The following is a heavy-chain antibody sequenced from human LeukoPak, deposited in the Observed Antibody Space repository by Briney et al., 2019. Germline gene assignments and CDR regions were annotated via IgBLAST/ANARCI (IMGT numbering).Heavy chain of an antibody. CDR1: GGSISSGDYY. J-gene: IGHJ6*04. V-gene: IGHV4-39*02. CDR3: ARRLSMDV. D-gene: IGHD2/OR15-2a*01. Sequence: PSETLSLTCTVSGGSISSGDYYWGWIRQPPGKGLEWIGSIYYSGSTYYNPSLKSRVTISVDTSKNHFSLKLSSVTAADTAVYYCARRLSMDVWGKGTTVTVSS. CDR2: IYYSGST.